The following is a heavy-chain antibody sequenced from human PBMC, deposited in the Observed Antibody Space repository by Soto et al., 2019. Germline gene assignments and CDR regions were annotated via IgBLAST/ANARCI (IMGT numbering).Heavy chain of an antibody. V-gene: IGHV3-23*01. CDR1: GFTFNNYA. CDR2: ISGSGGTT. J-gene: IGHJ4*02. Sequence: EVQLLESGGGSVQPGGSLRLSCAASGFTFNNYAMNWVRQAPGKGLEWVSVISGSGGTTYYADSVKGRFTISRDNSKNTLYLQMYSLRAEDTAVYYCAKDRPQGFDYWGQGTLVSVSS. D-gene: IGHD6-6*01. CDR3: AKDRPQGFDY.